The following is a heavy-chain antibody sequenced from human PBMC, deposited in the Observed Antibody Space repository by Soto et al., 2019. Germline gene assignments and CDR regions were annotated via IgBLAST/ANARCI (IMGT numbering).Heavy chain of an antibody. J-gene: IGHJ5*02. Sequence: SETLSLTCTVSGGYVSSGSCYWSWLRQPPGKGLEWIGYIYYSGSTNYNPSLKSRVTISVDTSKNQFSLKLSSVTAADTAVYYCAREVICSSTSCPNWFDPWGQGTLVTVSS. V-gene: IGHV4-61*01. CDR1: GGYVSSGSCY. D-gene: IGHD2-2*01. CDR2: IYYSGST. CDR3: AREVICSSTSCPNWFDP.